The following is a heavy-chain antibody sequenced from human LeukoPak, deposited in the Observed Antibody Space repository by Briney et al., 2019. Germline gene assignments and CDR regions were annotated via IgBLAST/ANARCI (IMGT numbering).Heavy chain of an antibody. CDR1: GFTFSSYA. CDR2: ISYDGSNK. D-gene: IGHD2-15*01. J-gene: IGHJ4*02. CDR3: ARDSYCSGGSCYGYFDY. Sequence: RSLRLSCAASGFTFSSYAMHWVRQAPGKGLEWVAVISYDGSNKYYADSVKGRFTISRDNSKNTLYLQMNSLRAEDTAVYYCARDSYCSGGSCYGYFDYWGQGTLVTVSS. V-gene: IGHV3-30*04.